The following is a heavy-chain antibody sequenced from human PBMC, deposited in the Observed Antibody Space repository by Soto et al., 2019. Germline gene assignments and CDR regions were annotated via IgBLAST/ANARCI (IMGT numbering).Heavy chain of an antibody. Sequence: GASVKVSCKASGGTFSSYAIIWVRQAPGQGLEWMGGIVPIFGTANYAQKFQGRVTITADESTSTAYMELSSQRSEDTAVSYCARVGVGATLPVYGMDVWGQGPKVTVA. CDR2: IVPIFGTA. CDR1: GGTFSSYA. J-gene: IGHJ6*02. V-gene: IGHV1-69*13. D-gene: IGHD1-26*01. CDR3: ARVGVGATLPVYGMDV.